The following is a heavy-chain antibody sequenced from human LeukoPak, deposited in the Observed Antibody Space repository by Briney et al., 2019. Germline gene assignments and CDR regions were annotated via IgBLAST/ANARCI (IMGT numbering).Heavy chain of an antibody. CDR1: GGSISSSNW. D-gene: IGHD3-22*01. J-gene: IGHJ5*02. Sequence: PSGTLSLTCAVSGGSISSSNWWSWVRQPPGKGLEWIGEIYHSGSTNYNPSLKSRVTISVDKSKNQFSLKLSSVTAADTAVYYCASVDYYDSSGHPPWGQGTLVTVSS. CDR3: ASVDYYDSSGHPP. V-gene: IGHV4-4*02. CDR2: IYHSGST.